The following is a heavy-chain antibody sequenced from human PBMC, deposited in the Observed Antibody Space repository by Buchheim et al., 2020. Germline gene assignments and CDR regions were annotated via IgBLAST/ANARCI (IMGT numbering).Heavy chain of an antibody. V-gene: IGHV3-30*18. Sequence: QVQLVESGGGVVQPGRSLRLSCAASGFTFSSYGMHWVRQAPGKGLEWVAVISYDGSNKYYADSVKGRFTISRDNSKNTLYLQMNSLRAEDTAVYYCAKWGSGWYDPVVDIDYWGQGTL. CDR2: ISYDGSNK. D-gene: IGHD6-19*01. CDR3: AKWGSGWYDPVVDIDY. J-gene: IGHJ4*02. CDR1: GFTFSSYG.